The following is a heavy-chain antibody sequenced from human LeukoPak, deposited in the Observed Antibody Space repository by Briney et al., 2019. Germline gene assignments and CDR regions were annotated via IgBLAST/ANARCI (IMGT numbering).Heavy chain of an antibody. CDR1: GGSISSGSYY. Sequence: SETLSLTCTVSGGSISSGSYYWSWIRQPAGKGLEWIGYIYYSGSTNYNPSLKSRVTISVDTSKNQFSLKLSSVTAADTAVYYCARGKRYFDWLLQDYWGQGTLVTVSS. J-gene: IGHJ4*02. V-gene: IGHV4-61*10. CDR3: ARGKRYFDWLLQDY. CDR2: IYYSGST. D-gene: IGHD3-9*01.